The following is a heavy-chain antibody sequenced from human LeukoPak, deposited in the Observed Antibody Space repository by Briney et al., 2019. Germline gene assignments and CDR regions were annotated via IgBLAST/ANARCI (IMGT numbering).Heavy chain of an antibody. V-gene: IGHV4-4*02. J-gene: IGHJ4*02. Sequence: PSETLSLTCAVSGGSISSSNWWSWVRQPPGKGLEWIGEIYHSGSTNYNPSLKSRVTISVDKSKNQFSLKLSSVTAADTAVYYCARSRIQLWNSPFDYWGQGTLVTVSS. CDR3: ARSRIQLWNSPFDY. CDR1: GGSISSSNW. D-gene: IGHD5-18*01. CDR2: IYHSGST.